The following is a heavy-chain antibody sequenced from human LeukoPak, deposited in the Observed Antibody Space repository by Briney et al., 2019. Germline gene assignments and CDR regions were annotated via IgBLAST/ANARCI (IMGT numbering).Heavy chain of an antibody. Sequence: KSGESLKISCKGSGYSFPTYWIGWVRQMPGKGLEWMGIIYPGDSETRYSPSFQGQVTISADKSISTAYLQWSRLKASDTAMYYCARKSRADYWGQGTLVTVSP. CDR1: GYSFPTYW. CDR2: IYPGDSET. CDR3: ARKSRADY. V-gene: IGHV5-51*01. J-gene: IGHJ4*02.